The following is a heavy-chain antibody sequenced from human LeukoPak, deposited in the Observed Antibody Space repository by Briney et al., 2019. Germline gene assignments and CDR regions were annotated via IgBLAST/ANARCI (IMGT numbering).Heavy chain of an antibody. V-gene: IGHV3-30*04. Sequence: GRSLRLSCAASGFTFSSYAMHRVRQAPGKGLEWVAVISYDGSNKYYADSVKGRFTISRDNSKNTLYLQMNSLRAEDTAVYYCARPIMVRGVILGSGVDYWGQGTLVTVSS. J-gene: IGHJ4*02. D-gene: IGHD3-10*01. CDR2: ISYDGSNK. CDR3: ARPIMVRGVILGSGVDY. CDR1: GFTFSSYA.